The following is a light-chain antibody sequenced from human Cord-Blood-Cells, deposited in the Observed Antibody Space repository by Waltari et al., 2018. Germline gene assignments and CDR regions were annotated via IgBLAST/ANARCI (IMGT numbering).Light chain of an antibody. J-gene: IGLJ3*02. CDR3: CSYAGSSTWV. CDR1: RTDVGSYNL. Sequence: SALTQPASVSGSPGQSITISCTGTRTDVGSYNLVSWYQQHPCKAPKLMIYEDSKRPSGVSNRSVGYMSGNTASLTISGLQAEDEADYYCCSYAGSSTWVFGGGTKLTVL. CDR2: EDS. V-gene: IGLV2-23*01.